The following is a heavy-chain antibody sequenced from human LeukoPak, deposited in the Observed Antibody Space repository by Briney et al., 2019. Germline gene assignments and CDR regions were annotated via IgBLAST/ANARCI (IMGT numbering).Heavy chain of an antibody. CDR3: ARGAVTTIASSARHFDL. D-gene: IGHD4-17*01. CDR2: IYSGGST. J-gene: IGHJ2*01. CDR1: GFTVSGSY. Sequence: GGSLRLSCAASGFTVSGSYMSWVHQAPGKGLEWVSVIYSGGSTYYADSVKGRFTISRDNSKNTLYLQMNSLRAEDTAVYHCARGAVTTIASSARHFDLWGRGTLVTVSS. V-gene: IGHV3-53*01.